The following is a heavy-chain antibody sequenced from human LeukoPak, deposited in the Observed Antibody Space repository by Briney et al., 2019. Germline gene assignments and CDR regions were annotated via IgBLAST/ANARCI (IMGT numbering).Heavy chain of an antibody. J-gene: IGHJ5*02. CDR1: GGSISSYY. V-gene: IGHV4-4*07. D-gene: IGHD6-19*01. CDR3: ARDLTVAGTGDWFDP. CDR2: IYTSEST. Sequence: PSETLSLTCTVSGGSISSYYWSWIRQPAGKGLEWIGRIYTSESTNYNPSLKSRVTMSVDTSKNQFSLKLTSVTAADTAVYYCARDLTVAGTGDWFDPWGQGTRVTVSS.